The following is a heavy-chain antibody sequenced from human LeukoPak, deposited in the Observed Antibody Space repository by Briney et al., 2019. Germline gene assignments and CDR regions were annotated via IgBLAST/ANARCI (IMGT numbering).Heavy chain of an antibody. CDR2: ISGSGGST. V-gene: IGHV3-23*01. CDR1: GFTFSSYA. D-gene: IGHD5-12*01. Sequence: PGGSLRLSCAASGFTFSSYAMSWVRQAPGKGLEWVSAISGSGGSTYYADSVKGRFTISRDNSKNTLYLQMNSLRAEDTAVYYCRATHPTYYYYYGMDVWGQGTTVTVSS. J-gene: IGHJ6*02. CDR3: RATHPTYYYYYGMDV.